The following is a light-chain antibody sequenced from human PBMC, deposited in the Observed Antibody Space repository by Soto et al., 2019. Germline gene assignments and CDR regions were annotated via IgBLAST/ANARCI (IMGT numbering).Light chain of an antibody. CDR1: SSDVGGYTY. J-gene: IGLJ1*01. Sequence: QSVLTQPASVSGSPGQSITISCTGTSSDVGGYTYVSWYQQHPGKAPKVMIYDVSKRPSGVPDRVSGSKSGNAASLTISGLQSEDEADYYCCAYAGRCTYVFGTGTKLTVL. CDR3: CAYAGRCTYV. CDR2: DVS. V-gene: IGLV2-11*01.